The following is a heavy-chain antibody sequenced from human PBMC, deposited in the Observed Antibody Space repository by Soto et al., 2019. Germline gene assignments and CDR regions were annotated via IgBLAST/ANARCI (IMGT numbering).Heavy chain of an antibody. CDR2: IIPLFAKA. CDR1: RETFSNYA. J-gene: IGHJ4*01. V-gene: IGHV1-69*06. D-gene: IGHD1-26*01. Sequence: SVNVYFKTCRETFSNYAISWVRQAPGQGLEWMGGIIPLFAKANYAQKFQDRITIAADTSTSTAYMELSSLRSEDTAVYYCARAALVGAADYWGHGTLVTVSS. CDR3: ARAALVGAADY.